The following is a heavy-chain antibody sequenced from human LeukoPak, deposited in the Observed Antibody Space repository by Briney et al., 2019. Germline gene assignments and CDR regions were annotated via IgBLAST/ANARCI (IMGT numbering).Heavy chain of an antibody. CDR3: AKVQGSITVHYFDY. D-gene: IGHD5-12*01. CDR1: GFTFSSYG. J-gene: IGHJ4*02. CDR2: ISYDGSNK. V-gene: IGHV3-30*18. Sequence: GGSLRLSCAASGFTFSSYGMHWVRQAPGKGLEWVAVISYDGSNKYYADSVKGRFTISRDNSKNTLYLQMNSLRAEDTAVYYCAKVQGSITVHYFDYWGQGTLVTVSS.